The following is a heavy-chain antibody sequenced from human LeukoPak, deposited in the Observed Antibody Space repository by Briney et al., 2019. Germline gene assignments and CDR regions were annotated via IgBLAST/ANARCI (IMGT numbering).Heavy chain of an antibody. V-gene: IGHV1-2*04. CDR3: ARDLGSSGRSKAYGMDV. Sequence: ASVKVSCKASGYTFTGYYMHWVRQAPGQGLEWMGWLNPNSGGTNYAQKFQGWVTMTRDTSISTAYMELSRLRSDNTAVYYCARDLGSSGRSKAYGMDVWGQGTTVTVSS. CDR1: GYTFTGYY. CDR2: LNPNSGGT. J-gene: IGHJ6*02. D-gene: IGHD6-19*01.